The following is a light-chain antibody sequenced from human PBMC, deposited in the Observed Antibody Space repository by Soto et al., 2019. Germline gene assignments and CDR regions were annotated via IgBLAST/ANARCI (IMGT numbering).Light chain of an antibody. CDR2: EVN. CDR1: CSDLGDYDY. CDR3: SSYAGRNNLI. J-gene: IGLJ2*01. Sequence: QSALTQPPSASGSPGESVTISCTGICSDLGDYDYVSWYQQHAGKAPKLMIYEVNKRPSGVPDRFSGSKSGNTASLTVTGLQAEDEADYYCSSYAGRNNLIFGGGTKLTVL. V-gene: IGLV2-8*01.